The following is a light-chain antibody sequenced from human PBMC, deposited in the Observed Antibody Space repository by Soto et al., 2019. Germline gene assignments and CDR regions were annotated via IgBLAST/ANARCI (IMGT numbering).Light chain of an antibody. CDR3: LQHDSFPLT. CDR2: AAS. V-gene: IGKV1-17*01. CDR1: QGIRYD. Sequence: EIQMTQSPSSLSASVGDRVTITCRASQGIRYDLGWYQQKAGKAPKRLIYAASSLQSGVPSRFSGSGSGTEFTLTISSLQPEDFATYYCLQHDSFPLTFGGGTKVEIK. J-gene: IGKJ4*01.